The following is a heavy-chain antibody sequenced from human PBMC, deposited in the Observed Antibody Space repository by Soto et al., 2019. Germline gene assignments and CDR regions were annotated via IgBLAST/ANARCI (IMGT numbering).Heavy chain of an antibody. Sequence: PSETLSLTCTVSGGSISSISYYWGWIRQPPGKGLEWIGSIYYSGSTYYNPSLKSRVTISVDTSKNQFSLKLSSVTAADTAVYYCVRWKEDWTYYFDYWGQGTLVTVSS. D-gene: IGHD1-1*01. CDR2: IYYSGST. CDR3: VRWKEDWTYYFDY. V-gene: IGHV4-39*01. CDR1: GGSISSISYY. J-gene: IGHJ4*02.